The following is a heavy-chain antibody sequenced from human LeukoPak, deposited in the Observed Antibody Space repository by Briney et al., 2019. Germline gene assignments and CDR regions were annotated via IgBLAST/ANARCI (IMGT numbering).Heavy chain of an antibody. CDR1: GFTVSTNY. CDR2: IYSGGST. J-gene: IGHJ6*02. V-gene: IGHV3-53*01. CDR3: AREKEDYYGMDV. Sequence: GGSLRLSCAASGFTVSTNYMSWVRQAPGKGLEWVSIIYSGGSTYYADSVKGRFTISRDNSKSTLYLQMNSLRAADTAVYYCAREKEDYYGMDVWGQGTTVTVSS.